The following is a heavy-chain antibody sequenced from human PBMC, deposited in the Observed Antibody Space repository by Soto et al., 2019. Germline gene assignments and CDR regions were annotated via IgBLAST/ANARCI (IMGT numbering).Heavy chain of an antibody. Sequence: SETLSLTCTVSGGSISSSSYYWGWIRQPPGKGLEWIGSIYYSGSTNYNPSLKSRVTISVDTSKNQFSLKLSSVTAADTAVYYCARAGLWNYDFWSGPPWSWEGEPKAYNWFDPWGQGTLVTVSS. V-gene: IGHV4-39*07. CDR1: GGSISSSSYY. CDR2: IYYSGST. J-gene: IGHJ5*02. D-gene: IGHD3-3*01. CDR3: ARAGLWNYDFWSGPPWSWEGEPKAYNWFDP.